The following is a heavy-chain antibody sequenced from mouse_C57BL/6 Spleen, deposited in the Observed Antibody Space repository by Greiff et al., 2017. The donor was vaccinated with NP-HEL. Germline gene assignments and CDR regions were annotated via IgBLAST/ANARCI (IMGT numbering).Heavy chain of an antibody. CDR2: LDPNSGGT. Sequence: QVQLQQPGAELVKPGASVKLSCKASGYTFTSYWMHWVKQRPGRGLEWIGRLDPNSGGTKYNEKFKSKATLTVDKPSSTAYMQRSSRTSEDSAVYYCATFYYGYDNWYVDVWGTGTTVTVSS. J-gene: IGHJ1*03. CDR3: ATFYYGYDNWYVDV. V-gene: IGHV1-72*01. D-gene: IGHD2-2*01. CDR1: GYTFTSYW.